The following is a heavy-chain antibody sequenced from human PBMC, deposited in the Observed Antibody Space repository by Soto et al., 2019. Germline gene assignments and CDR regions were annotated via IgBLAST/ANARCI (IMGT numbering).Heavy chain of an antibody. CDR3: ATHIRPHDPFDY. V-gene: IGHV1-18*01. J-gene: IGHJ4*02. CDR2: ISAYNGNT. CDR1: GGTVSSFG. D-gene: IGHD2-2*02. Sequence: ASVKVSCKASGGTVSSFGISWVRQAPGQGLEWMGWISAYNGNTNYAQKLQGRVTMTTDTSTSTAYMELRSLRSDDTAVYYCATHIRPHDPFDYWGQGTLVTVSS.